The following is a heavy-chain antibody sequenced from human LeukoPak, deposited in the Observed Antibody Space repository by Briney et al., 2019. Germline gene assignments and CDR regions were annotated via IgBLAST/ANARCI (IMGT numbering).Heavy chain of an antibody. J-gene: IGHJ4*02. V-gene: IGHV1-46*01. CDR2: INPSGGST. D-gene: IGHD1-14*01. Sequence: ASVKVSCKASGYTFTSYYVHWVRQAPGQGLEWMGIINPSGGSTSYAQKFQGRVTMTRDTSTSTVYMELSSLRSEDTAVYYCARDLSVAMIGRRNHDYFDYWGQGTLVTVSS. CDR3: ARDLSVAMIGRRNHDYFDY. CDR1: GYTFTSYY.